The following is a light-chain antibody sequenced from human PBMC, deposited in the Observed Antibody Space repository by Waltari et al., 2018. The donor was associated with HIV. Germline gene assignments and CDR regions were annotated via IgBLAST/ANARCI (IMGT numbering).Light chain of an antibody. Sequence: QSALTQPASVPGSSGPSITISCTGTSRDVVGFHYLSCYQQHPGKAPKLMIYEVSNRPSVVSNRFSGSKSGNTASLTISGLQAEDEADYYCSSYTSSRTFWVFGGGTKLTVL. J-gene: IGLJ3*02. V-gene: IGLV2-14*01. CDR2: EVS. CDR1: SRDVVGFHY. CDR3: SSYTSSRTFWV.